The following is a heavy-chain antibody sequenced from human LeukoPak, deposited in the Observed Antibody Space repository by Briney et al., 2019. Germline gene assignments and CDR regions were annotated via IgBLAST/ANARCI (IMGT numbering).Heavy chain of an antibody. CDR3: ARAWYGYYYYYGMDV. Sequence: SETLSLTCTVSGGSISSYYWSWIRQPPGKGLEWIGYTYYSGSTNYNPSLKSRVTISVDTSKNQFSLKLSSVTAADTAVYYCARAWYGYYYYYGMDVWGQGTTVTVSS. CDR1: GGSISSYY. D-gene: IGHD6-13*01. CDR2: TYYSGST. J-gene: IGHJ6*02. V-gene: IGHV4-59*01.